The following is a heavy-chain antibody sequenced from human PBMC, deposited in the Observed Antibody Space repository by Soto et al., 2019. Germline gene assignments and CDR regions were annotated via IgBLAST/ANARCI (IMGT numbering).Heavy chain of an antibody. D-gene: IGHD2-2*01. CDR2: INPNSGST. CDR3: ARDGGGVPAAQTYYYYMDV. J-gene: IGHJ6*03. CDR1: GGTFSSYT. Sequence: ASVKVSCKASGGTFSSYTISWVRQAPGQGLEWMGWINPNSGSTNYAQKFQGWVTMTRDTSISTAYMELSRLRSDDTAVYYCARDGGGVPAAQTYYYYMDVWGKGTKVTVSS. V-gene: IGHV1-2*04.